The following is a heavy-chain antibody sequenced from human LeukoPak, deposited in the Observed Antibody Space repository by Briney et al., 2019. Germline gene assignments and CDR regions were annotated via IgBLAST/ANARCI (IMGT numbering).Heavy chain of an antibody. CDR1: GFTFTSSA. Sequence: PGGSLRLSCAASGFTFTSSAMNWVRQAPGKGLEWVSGISGSGGSTYYADSVKGRFTISRDNSENTVYLQMNGLRAEDTAVYSCAKDSGTYYKGFDYWGQGTLVTVSS. J-gene: IGHJ4*02. D-gene: IGHD1-26*01. CDR3: AKDSGTYYKGFDY. CDR2: ISGSGGST. V-gene: IGHV3-23*01.